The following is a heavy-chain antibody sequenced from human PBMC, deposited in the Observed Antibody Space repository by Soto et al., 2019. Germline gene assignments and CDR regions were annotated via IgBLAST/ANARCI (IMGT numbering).Heavy chain of an antibody. Sequence: PVGSLRLSCEAFGFTVSGKKYVAWVRQAPGKGLEWVSALYDLDGTYYADSVKGRFTTSSDSSRTTVYLQMSSLRPDDTAVYSCATWHLQEHAYDIWGQGTMVTVSS. CDR2: LYDLDGT. J-gene: IGHJ3*02. CDR3: ATWHLQEHAYDI. CDR1: GFTVSGKKY. D-gene: IGHD1-1*01. V-gene: IGHV3-53*01.